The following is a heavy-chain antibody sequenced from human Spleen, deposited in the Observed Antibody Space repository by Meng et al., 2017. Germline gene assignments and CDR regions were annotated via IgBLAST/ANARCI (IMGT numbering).Heavy chain of an antibody. D-gene: IGHD2-15*01. CDR3: ARADHGSYCSGGTCYHFGFDY. V-gene: IGHV5-51*01. J-gene: IGHJ4*02. CDR1: GDSFTSNW. Sequence: GESLKISCKGSGDSFTSNWIGWVRQTPGKGLEWMGIIYPDDSDTRYSPSFQGQVTISADKSINTAYLQWSSLKASDTAMYFCARADHGSYCSGGTCYHFGFDYWGQGTLVTVSS. CDR2: IYPDDSDT.